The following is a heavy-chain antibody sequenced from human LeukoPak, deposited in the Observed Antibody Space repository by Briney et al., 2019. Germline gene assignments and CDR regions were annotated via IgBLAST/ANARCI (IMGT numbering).Heavy chain of an antibody. CDR3: AKDPIAAPYYYYGMDV. J-gene: IGHJ6*02. CDR1: GFTFSSYA. D-gene: IGHD6-13*01. V-gene: IGHV3-23*01. CDR2: ISGSGGST. Sequence: GGSLRLSCAASGFTFSSYAMSWVRQAPGKGLEWVSAISGSGGSTYYADSVKGRFTISRDNSKNTLYLQMNSLRAEDTAVYYCAKDPIAAPYYYYGMDVWGQGTTVTVSS.